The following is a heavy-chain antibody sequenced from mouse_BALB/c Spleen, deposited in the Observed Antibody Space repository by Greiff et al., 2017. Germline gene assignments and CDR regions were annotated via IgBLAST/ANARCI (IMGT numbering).Heavy chain of an antibody. J-gene: IGHJ2*01. CDR1: GFTFSDFY. CDR3: ERDSAYGVIDY. CDR2: SRNKANDYTT. Sequence: EVMLVESGGGLVQPGGSLRLSCATSGFTFSDFYMEWVRQPPGKRLEWIAISRNKANDYTTEYSASVKGRFIVSRDTSQSILYLQMNALRTEDTATYFCERDSAYGVIDYWGQGTTLTVSS. D-gene: IGHD1-1*01. V-gene: IGHV7-1*02.